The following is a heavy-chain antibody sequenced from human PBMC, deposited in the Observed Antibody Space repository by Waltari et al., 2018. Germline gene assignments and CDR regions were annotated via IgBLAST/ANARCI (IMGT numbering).Heavy chain of an antibody. CDR2: IKSKTDGGTT. V-gene: IGHV3-15*01. CDR3: AKDPTAGIAVAGGAFDI. CDR1: GFTFSNAW. D-gene: IGHD6-19*01. Sequence: EVQLVESGGGLVKPGGSLRLSCAASGFTFSNAWMSWVRQAPGKGLEWVGRIKSKTDGGTTDYAAPVKGRFTISRDDSKNTLYLQMNSLRAEDTAVYYCAKDPTAGIAVAGGAFDIWGQGTMVTVSS. J-gene: IGHJ3*02.